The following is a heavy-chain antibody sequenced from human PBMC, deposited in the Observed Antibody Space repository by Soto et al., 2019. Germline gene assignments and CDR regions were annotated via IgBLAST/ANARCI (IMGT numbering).Heavy chain of an antibody. CDR2: TYYRSKWYN. J-gene: IGHJ6*02. D-gene: IGHD6-6*01. V-gene: IGHV6-1*01. CDR1: GDRVSFNSAA. Sequence: SQTHSLTCAISGDRVSFNSAAWNWIRQSPSRGLEWLGRTYYRSKWYNDYAVSVKSRITINPDTSKNQFSLQLNSVTPEDKAVYYCARDEALVIFGSSNYYYYGMDVWGQGTTVTVSS. CDR3: ARDEALVIFGSSNYYYYGMDV.